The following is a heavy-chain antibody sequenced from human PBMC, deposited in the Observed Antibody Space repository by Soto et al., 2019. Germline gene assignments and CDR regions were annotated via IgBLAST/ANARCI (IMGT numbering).Heavy chain of an antibody. D-gene: IGHD6-6*01. CDR3: ARRARPDFYYMDV. V-gene: IGHV3-64*01. Sequence: EVQLAESGGGLAQPGGSLRLSRAASGFTLSGYAMDWVRQAPGKGLEYVSGISSNGVGTYYANSVQGRFTISRDNSKNTVYLQMGSLRPEGMAVYYCARRARPDFYYMDVWGKGTTVTVSS. CDR1: GFTLSGYA. CDR2: ISSNGVGT. J-gene: IGHJ6*03.